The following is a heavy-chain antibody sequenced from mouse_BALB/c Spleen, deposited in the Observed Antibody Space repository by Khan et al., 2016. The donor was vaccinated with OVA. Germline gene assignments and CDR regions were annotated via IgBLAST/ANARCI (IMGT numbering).Heavy chain of an antibody. J-gene: IGHJ2*01. V-gene: IGHV6-3*01. Sequence: EVKLEVSGGGLVQPGGSMKLSCVASGFTFSNYCMNWVRQSPEKGLEWVAEIRLKSDDYVTHSAESVQGMFTIKRDDSKSSVYLQMNTLSAAVTGRYYWWILLWGQGTTLTVSS. CDR1: GFTFSNYC. CDR3: WILL. CDR2: IRLKSDDYVT.